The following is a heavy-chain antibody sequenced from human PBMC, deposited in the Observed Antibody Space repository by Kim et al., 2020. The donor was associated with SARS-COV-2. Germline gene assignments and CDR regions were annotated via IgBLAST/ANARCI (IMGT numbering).Heavy chain of an antibody. D-gene: IGHD6-13*01. CDR2: ISYDGSNK. V-gene: IGHV3-30*04. Sequence: GGSLRLSCAASGFTFSSYAMHWVRQAPGKGLEWVAVISYDGSNKYYADSVKGRFTISRDNSKNTLYLQMNSLRAEDTAVYYCSPAYSSSWSFDYWGQGTLVTVSS. J-gene: IGHJ4*02. CDR1: GFTFSSYA. CDR3: SPAYSSSWSFDY.